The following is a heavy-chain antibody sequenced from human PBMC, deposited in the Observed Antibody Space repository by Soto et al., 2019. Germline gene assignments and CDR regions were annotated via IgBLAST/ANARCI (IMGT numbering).Heavy chain of an antibody. CDR3: ARVLAVAGVTYFDY. CDR2: IYSGGST. Sequence: EVQLVESGGGLVQPGGSLRLSCAASGFTVSSNYMSWVRQAPGKGLEWVSVIYSGGSTYYADSVKGRFTISRDNSKNTLYLQMNSLRAEDTAVYYCARVLAVAGVTYFDYWGQGTLVTVSS. D-gene: IGHD6-19*01. J-gene: IGHJ4*02. V-gene: IGHV3-66*01. CDR1: GFTVSSNY.